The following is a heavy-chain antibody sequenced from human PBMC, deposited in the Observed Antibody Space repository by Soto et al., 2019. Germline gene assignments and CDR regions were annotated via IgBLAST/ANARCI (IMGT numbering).Heavy chain of an antibody. CDR1: GGSFSGYY. Sequence: SETLSLTCAVYGGSFSGYYWSWIRQPPGKGLEWIGEINHSGSTNYNPSLKSRVTISVDTSKNQFSLKLSSVIAADTAVYYCARGMDDYVWGSYRFDYWGQGTLVTVSS. CDR2: INHSGST. J-gene: IGHJ4*02. D-gene: IGHD3-16*02. CDR3: ARGMDDYVWGSYRFDY. V-gene: IGHV4-34*01.